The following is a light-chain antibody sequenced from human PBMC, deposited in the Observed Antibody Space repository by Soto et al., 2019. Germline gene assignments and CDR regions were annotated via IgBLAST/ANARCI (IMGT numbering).Light chain of an antibody. CDR3: QQRSGWYT. Sequence: DIVLTQSPATLSLSPGERATLSCRASQSVSSYLALYQQKPGQAPRLLIYDASNRATGIPARFSGSGSGTDFTLTISSLEPEDFAIYYCQQRSGWYTFGQGTKLEIK. CDR2: DAS. V-gene: IGKV3-11*01. J-gene: IGKJ2*01. CDR1: QSVSSY.